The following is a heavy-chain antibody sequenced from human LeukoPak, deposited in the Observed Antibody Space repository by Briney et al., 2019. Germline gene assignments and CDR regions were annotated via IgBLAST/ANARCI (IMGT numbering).Heavy chain of an antibody. J-gene: IGHJ4*02. D-gene: IGHD3-16*01. CDR2: INHSGST. CDR3: ARHRAAKWGFDY. V-gene: IGHV4-34*01. CDR1: GGSFSGYY. Sequence: SETLSLTCAVYGGSFSGYYWSWIRQPPGKGLEWIGEINHSGSTNYNPSLKSRVTISVDTSKNQFSLKLSSVTAADTAVYYCARHRAAKWGFDYWGQGTLVTVSS.